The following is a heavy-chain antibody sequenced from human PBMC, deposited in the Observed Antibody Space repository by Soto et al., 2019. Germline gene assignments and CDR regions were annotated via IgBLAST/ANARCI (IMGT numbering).Heavy chain of an antibody. CDR2: IYYSGST. V-gene: IGHV4-61*01. CDR1: GGSVSSGNYY. J-gene: IGHJ5*02. D-gene: IGHD6-19*01. CDR3: ARRAYSSGWDNWFDP. Sequence: SETLSLTCTVSGGSVSSGNYYWSWIRQPPGKGLEWIGYIYYSGSTNYNPSLKSRVTISVDTSKNQFSLKLSSVTAADTAVYYCARRAYSSGWDNWFDPWGQGTLVTVSS.